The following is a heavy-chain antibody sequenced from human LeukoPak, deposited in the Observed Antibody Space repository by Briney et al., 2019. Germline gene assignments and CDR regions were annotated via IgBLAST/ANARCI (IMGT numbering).Heavy chain of an antibody. CDR2: INSDGSST. V-gene: IGHV3-74*01. J-gene: IGHJ6*03. CDR1: GFTFSSYW. CDR3: ARFSTSYYDFWSGSIYYMDV. Sequence: PGGSLRLSCAASGFTFSSYWMHWVRQAPGKGLVWVSRINSDGSSTSYADSVKGRFTISRDNAKNTLYLQMNSLSAEDTAVYYCARFSTSYYDFWSGSIYYMDVWGKGTTVTVSS. D-gene: IGHD3-3*01.